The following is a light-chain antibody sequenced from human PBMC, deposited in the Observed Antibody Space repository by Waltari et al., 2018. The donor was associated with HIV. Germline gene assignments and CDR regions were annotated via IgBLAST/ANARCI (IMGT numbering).Light chain of an antibody. V-gene: IGKV3-15*01. CDR3: QQYENWPPIT. CDR1: QSVNYN. Sequence: EIVMTQSPATLSVSPGERVTLSCRASQSVNYNLAWYQQKPGQAPRLLIYGASGRAAGIPARFSGSGSGTEFTLTISSLQSEDFAVYYCQQYENWPPITFGQGTRLEIK. J-gene: IGKJ5*01. CDR2: GAS.